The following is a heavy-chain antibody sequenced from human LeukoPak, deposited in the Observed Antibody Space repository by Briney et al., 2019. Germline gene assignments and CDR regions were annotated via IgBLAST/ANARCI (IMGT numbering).Heavy chain of an antibody. CDR3: ARGVVAATFYYYMDV. J-gene: IGHJ6*03. V-gene: IGHV1-2*02. CDR1: GYTFTSYD. D-gene: IGHD2-15*01. Sequence: GASVKVSCKASGYTFTSYDINWVRQATGQGLEWMGWINPSSGGTNYPQNFQGRVTMTRDTSLSTAYMEVSGLRSDDTAVYYCARGVVAATFYYYMDVWGKGTTVTVSS. CDR2: INPSSGGT.